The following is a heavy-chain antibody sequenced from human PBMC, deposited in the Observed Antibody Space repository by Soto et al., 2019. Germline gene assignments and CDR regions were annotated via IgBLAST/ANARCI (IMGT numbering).Heavy chain of an antibody. CDR3: ARESEDLTSNFDY. CDR2: ISSTTNYI. CDR1: GFTFTRYS. Sequence: LRLSCAASGFTFTRYSMNWVRQAPGKGLEWVSSISSTTNYIYYGDSMKGRFTISRDNAKNSLYLEMNSLRAEDTAVYYFARESEDLTSNFDYWGQGTLVTVSS. V-gene: IGHV3-21*06. J-gene: IGHJ4*02.